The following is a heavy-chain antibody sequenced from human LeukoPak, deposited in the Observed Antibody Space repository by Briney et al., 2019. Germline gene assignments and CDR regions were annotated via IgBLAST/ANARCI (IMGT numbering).Heavy chain of an antibody. CDR3: ASELTYYYDSSGYSDFDY. V-gene: IGHV1-2*02. CDR1: GYTFTSYY. J-gene: IGHJ4*02. D-gene: IGHD3-22*01. CDR2: INPNSGGT. Sequence: ASVKVSCKASGYTFTSYYMHWVRQAPGQGLEWMGWINPNSGGTNYAQKFQGRVTMTRDTSISTAYMELSRLRSDDTAVYYCASELTYYYDSSGYSDFDYWGQGTLVTVSS.